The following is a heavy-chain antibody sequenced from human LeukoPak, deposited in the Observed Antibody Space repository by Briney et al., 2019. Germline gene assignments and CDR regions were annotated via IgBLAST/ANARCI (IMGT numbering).Heavy chain of an antibody. CDR3: ARWGPQYYYYYMDV. V-gene: IGHV4-59*12. CDR1: AGSISGYY. D-gene: IGHD3-16*01. J-gene: IGHJ6*03. CDR2: IYYSGST. Sequence: PSETLSLSCTVSAGSISGYYWGWIRQPPGKGLEFIGYIYYSGSTNYNPSLKSRVTISVDTSKNQFSLKLSSVIAADTAVYYCARWGPQYYYYYMDVWGKGTTVTVSS.